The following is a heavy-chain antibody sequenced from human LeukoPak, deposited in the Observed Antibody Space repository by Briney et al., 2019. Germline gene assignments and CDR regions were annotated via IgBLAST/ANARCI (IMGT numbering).Heavy chain of an antibody. CDR2: IYYSGST. CDR3: ARGVNGEYYFDY. CDR1: GGSISSYY. J-gene: IGHJ4*02. V-gene: IGHV4-59*08. Sequence: SETLSLTCTVPGGSISSYYWSWIRQPPGKGLEWIGYIYYSGSTNYNPSLKSRVTISVDTSKNQFSLKLSSVTAADTAVYYCARGVNGEYYFDYWGQGTLVTVSS. D-gene: IGHD4-17*01.